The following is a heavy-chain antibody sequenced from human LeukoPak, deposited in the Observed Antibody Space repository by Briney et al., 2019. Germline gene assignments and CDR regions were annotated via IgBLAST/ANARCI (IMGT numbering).Heavy chain of an antibody. V-gene: IGHV3-11*03. CDR1: GFTFSDYY. CDR2: ISTSGSDT. Sequence: KPGGSLRLSCAASGFTFSDYYMTWIRQAPGKGLEWLTWISTSGSDTGYADSVKGRFTISRDDAKNSLYLQMNSLGAEDTAVYYCASLVRQFTGAFDIWGQGTMVTVSS. CDR3: ASLVRQFTGAFDI. D-gene: IGHD3-10*01. J-gene: IGHJ3*02.